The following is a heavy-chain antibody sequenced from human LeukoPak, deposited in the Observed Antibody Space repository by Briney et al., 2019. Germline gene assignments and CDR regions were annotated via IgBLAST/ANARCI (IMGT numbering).Heavy chain of an antibody. CDR3: ARASCSSTSCYLGY. D-gene: IGHD2-2*01. Sequence: GRSLRLSCAASGFTFSSYAMHWVRQAPGKGLEWVAVISYDGSNKYYADSVKGRFTISRDNSKNTLYLQMNSLRAEDTAVYYCARASCSSTSCYLGYWGQGTLVTVSS. V-gene: IGHV3-30-3*01. CDR2: ISYDGSNK. J-gene: IGHJ4*02. CDR1: GFTFSSYA.